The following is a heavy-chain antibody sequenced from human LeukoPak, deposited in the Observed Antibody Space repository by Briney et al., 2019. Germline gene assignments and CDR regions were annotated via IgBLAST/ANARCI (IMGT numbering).Heavy chain of an antibody. CDR2: IIPIFGTA. V-gene: IGHV1-69*06. J-gene: IGHJ6*03. D-gene: IGHD3-10*02. CDR3: ARGPLSSYHYYYMDV. Sequence: ASVKVSCKASGGTFSSYAISWVRQAPGQGLEWMGGIIPIFGTANHAQKFQGRVTITADKSTSTAYMELSSLRSEDTAVYYCARGPLSSYHYYYMDVWGKGTTVTVS. CDR1: GGTFSSYA.